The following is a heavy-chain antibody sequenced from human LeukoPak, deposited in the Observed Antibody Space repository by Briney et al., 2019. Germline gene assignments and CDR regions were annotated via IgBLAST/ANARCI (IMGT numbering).Heavy chain of an antibody. J-gene: IGHJ6*03. Sequence: SETLSLTCTVSGGSISSYYWSWIRQPPGKGLEWIGYIYYGGSTNYNPSLKSRVTISVDTSKNQFSLKLSSVTAADTAVYYCAREIGDSSSWYGAYYYYYYMDVWGKGTTVTVSS. V-gene: IGHV4-59*01. CDR3: AREIGDSSSWYGAYYYYYYMDV. CDR2: IYYGGST. D-gene: IGHD6-13*01. CDR1: GGSISSYY.